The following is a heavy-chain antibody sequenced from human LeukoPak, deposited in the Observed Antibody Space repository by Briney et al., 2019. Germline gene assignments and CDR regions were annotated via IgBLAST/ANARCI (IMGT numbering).Heavy chain of an antibody. CDR2: MNPNSGNT. V-gene: IGHV1-8*01. Sequence: ASVKVSCKASGYTFTSYDINWVRQATGQGLEWMGWMNPNSGNTGYAQKFQGRVTMTRNTSISTAYMELSSLRSEDTAVYYCARGKRIAARPGNRDGYNLGDYWGQGTLVTVSS. J-gene: IGHJ4*02. CDR1: GYTFTSYD. D-gene: IGHD6-6*01. CDR3: ARGKRIAARPGNRDGYNLGDY.